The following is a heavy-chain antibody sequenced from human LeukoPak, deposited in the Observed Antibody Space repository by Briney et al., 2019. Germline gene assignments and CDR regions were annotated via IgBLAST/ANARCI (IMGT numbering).Heavy chain of an antibody. CDR2: MYSRGDT. CDR1: GFTVSDNY. CDR3: ARDAPQVPAAGVLAS. Sequence: GGSLRLSCAASGFTVSDNYMSWVRQAPGKGLEWVSVMYSRGDTYYANSVKGRFTFSRDILKNTLYLQMNGLRVEDTAMYYCARDAPQVPAAGVLASWGQGTLVIVSS. J-gene: IGHJ5*02. D-gene: IGHD6-13*01. V-gene: IGHV3-53*01.